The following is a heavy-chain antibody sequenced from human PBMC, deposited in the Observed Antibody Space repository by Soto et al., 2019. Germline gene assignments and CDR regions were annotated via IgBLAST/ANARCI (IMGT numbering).Heavy chain of an antibody. Sequence: QVQLQQWGAGLLKPSETLSLTCAVYGGSFSGYYWSWIRQPPGKGLEWIGEINHSGSTNYNPSLKSRVTISVDTSKNQFSLKLSSVTAADTAVYYCARVSGIYYYGMDVWGQGTTVPVSS. D-gene: IGHD3-10*01. V-gene: IGHV4-34*01. CDR3: ARVSGIYYYGMDV. J-gene: IGHJ6*02. CDR1: GGSFSGYY. CDR2: INHSGST.